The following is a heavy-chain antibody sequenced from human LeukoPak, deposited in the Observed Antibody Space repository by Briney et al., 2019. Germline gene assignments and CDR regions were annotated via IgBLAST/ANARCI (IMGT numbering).Heavy chain of an antibody. CDR2: ITSSSSYI. D-gene: IGHD4-11*01. CDR3: ARDLTVTSTCWFDR. CDR1: GFTFSSYS. J-gene: IGHJ5*02. Sequence: GGSLRLSCAVSGFTFSSYSMNWVRQAPGKGLEWVFSITSSSSYIYYADSVKGRFTISRDNAKNSLYLQMNSLRAEDTAVYYCARDLTVTSTCWFDRWGQGTLVTVSS. V-gene: IGHV3-21*01.